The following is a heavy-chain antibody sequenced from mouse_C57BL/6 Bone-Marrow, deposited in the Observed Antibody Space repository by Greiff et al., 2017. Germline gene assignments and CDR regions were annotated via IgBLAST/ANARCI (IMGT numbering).Heavy chain of an antibody. CDR2: ISDGGSYT. CDR3: ARDEGPYYFDY. J-gene: IGHJ2*01. V-gene: IGHV5-4*01. CDR1: GFTFSSYA. Sequence: EVQLQESGGGLVKPGGSLKLSCAASGFTFSSYAMSWVRQTPEKRLEWVATISDGGSYTYYPDNVKGRFTISRDNAKNNLYLQMSHLKSEDTAMYYCARDEGPYYFDYWGQGTTLTVSS.